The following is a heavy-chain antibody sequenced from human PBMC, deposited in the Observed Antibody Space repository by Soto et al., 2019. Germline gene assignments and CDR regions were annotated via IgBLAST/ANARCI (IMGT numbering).Heavy chain of an antibody. CDR1: GGSFSGYY. D-gene: IGHD3-22*01. J-gene: IGHJ5*02. CDR2: INHSGST. Sequence: SETLSLTCAVYGGSFSGYYWSWIRQPPGKGLEWIGEINHSGSTNYNPSLKSRVTISVDTSKNQFSLKLSSVTAADTAVYYCARGVRDSSGYYHAGWFDPWGQGTLVTVSS. CDR3: ARGVRDSSGYYHAGWFDP. V-gene: IGHV4-34*01.